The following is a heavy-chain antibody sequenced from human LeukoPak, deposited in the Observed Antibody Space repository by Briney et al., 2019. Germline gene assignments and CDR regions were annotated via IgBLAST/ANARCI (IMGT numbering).Heavy chain of an antibody. J-gene: IGHJ4*02. Sequence: ASVKVSCKGSGYTFTSYGISGVREGPGQGVEWRGWISAYNGNTNYAQKLQGRVTMTTDTSTSTAYMELRSLRSDDTAVYYCARGGCSSTNCYVVFDYWGQGTLVTVSS. V-gene: IGHV1-18*01. CDR3: ARGGCSSTNCYVVFDY. CDR2: ISAYNGNT. CDR1: GYTFTSYG. D-gene: IGHD2-2*01.